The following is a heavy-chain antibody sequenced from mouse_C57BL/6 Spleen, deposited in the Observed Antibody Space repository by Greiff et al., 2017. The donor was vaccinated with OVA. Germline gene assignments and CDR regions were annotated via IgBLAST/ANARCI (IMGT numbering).Heavy chain of an antibody. D-gene: IGHD3-2*02. V-gene: IGHV1-61*01. CDR1: GYTFTSYW. CDR3: ARGGDSSGYSPWFAY. Sequence: QVQLQQSGAELVRPGSSVKLSCKASGYTFTSYWMDWVKQRPGQGLEWIGNIYPSDSETHYNQKFKDKATLTVDKSSSTAYMQLSSLTSEDSAVYYCARGGDSSGYSPWFAYWGQGTLVTVSA. J-gene: IGHJ3*01. CDR2: IYPSDSET.